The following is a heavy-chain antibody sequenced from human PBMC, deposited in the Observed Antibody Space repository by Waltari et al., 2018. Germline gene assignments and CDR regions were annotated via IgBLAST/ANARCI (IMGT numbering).Heavy chain of an antibody. V-gene: IGHV1-3*01. J-gene: IGHJ6*02. D-gene: IGHD2-15*01. Sequence: QVQLVQSGAEVKKPGASVKVSCKASGYTFTSYAMHWVRQAPGQRLEWMGWINAGNCNPKYSQKFQGRVTITRDTSASTAYMELSSLRSEDTAVYYCARDKREDNNYHYGMDVWGQGTTVTVSS. CDR2: INAGNCNP. CDR3: ARDKREDNNYHYGMDV. CDR1: GYTFTSYA.